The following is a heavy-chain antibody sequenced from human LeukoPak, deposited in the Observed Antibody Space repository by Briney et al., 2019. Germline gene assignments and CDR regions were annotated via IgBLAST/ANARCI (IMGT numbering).Heavy chain of an antibody. J-gene: IGHJ3*02. Sequence: PGGSLRLSCVASGFTFSSYSMNWVRQAPGKGLEWVSSISSSSSYIYYADSVKGRFTISRDNAKNSLCLQMNSLRAEDTAVYYCARPGEGFLPIWGQGTMVTVSS. CDR3: ARPGEGFLPI. V-gene: IGHV3-21*01. CDR2: ISSSSSYI. CDR1: GFTFSSYS. D-gene: IGHD3-10*01.